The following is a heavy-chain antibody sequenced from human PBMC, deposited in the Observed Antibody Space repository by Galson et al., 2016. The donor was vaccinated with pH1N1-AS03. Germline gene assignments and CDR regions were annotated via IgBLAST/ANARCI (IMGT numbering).Heavy chain of an antibody. Sequence: SLRLSCAAFGFTFSDYYMSWIRQAPGKGLEWVSCITSSGSTGTTIYYADSVKGRFTISRDNAKNSLYLQMNSLRAEDTAIYYCARGRYDFWSGYLVDPFDYWGQGALVTVSS. J-gene: IGHJ4*02. V-gene: IGHV3-11*01. CDR2: ITSSGSTGTTI. D-gene: IGHD3-3*01. CDR3: ARGRYDFWSGYLVDPFDY. CDR1: GFTFSDYY.